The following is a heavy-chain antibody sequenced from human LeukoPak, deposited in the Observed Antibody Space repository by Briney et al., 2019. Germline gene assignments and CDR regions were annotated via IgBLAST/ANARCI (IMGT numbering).Heavy chain of an antibody. CDR1: GGSLSSSY. D-gene: IGHD6-13*01. Sequence: SETLSLTCTVSGGSLSSSYWIWIRQPPGKGLECIGYIYYRGSTNYNPSLKSRVTISVDTSKNQFSLKLSSVTAADTAVYYCARPSQSSSWYYFDYWGQGTLVTVSS. CDR3: ARPSQSSSWYYFDY. CDR2: IYYRGST. J-gene: IGHJ4*02. V-gene: IGHV4-59*01.